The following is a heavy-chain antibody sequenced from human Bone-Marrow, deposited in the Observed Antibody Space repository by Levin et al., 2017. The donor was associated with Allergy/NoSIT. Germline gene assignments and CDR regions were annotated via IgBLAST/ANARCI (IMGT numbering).Heavy chain of an antibody. J-gene: IGHJ6*03. CDR3: ARQREGHSVYYYYYYMDV. CDR1: GYSFTSYW. Sequence: PGESLKISCKGSGYSFTSYWIGWVRQMPGKGLEWMGIIYPGDSDTRYSPSFQGQVTISADKSISTAYLQWSSLKASDTAMYYCARQREGHSVYYYYYYMDVWGKGTTVTVSS. D-gene: IGHD2-21*01. V-gene: IGHV5-51*01. CDR2: IYPGDSDT.